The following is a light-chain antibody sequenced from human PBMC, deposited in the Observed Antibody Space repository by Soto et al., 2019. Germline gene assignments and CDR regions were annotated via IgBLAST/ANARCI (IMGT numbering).Light chain of an antibody. V-gene: IGKV1-13*02. CDR1: QGIGNA. Sequence: AIQITQSPSSLSVILLVIVTFSCRGSQGIGNALGWYQQKPGKPPKVLIYGASTLQSGVPSRFSGSGSGTDFTLTISSLQPEDFATYYCQHYNSYSEAFGQGTKVDNK. CDR2: GAS. J-gene: IGKJ1*01. CDR3: QHYNSYSEA.